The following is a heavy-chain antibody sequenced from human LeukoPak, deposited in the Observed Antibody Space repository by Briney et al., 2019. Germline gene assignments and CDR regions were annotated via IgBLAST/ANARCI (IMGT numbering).Heavy chain of an antibody. CDR3: ARDDPDYDSSGYNNWFDP. V-gene: IGHV4-39*07. J-gene: IGHJ5*02. CDR1: GGSISSSSYY. D-gene: IGHD3-22*01. Sequence: SETLSLTCTVSGGSISSSSYYWGWIRQPPGKGLEWIGSIYHSGSTYYNPSLKSRVTISVDTSKNQFSLKLSSVTAADTAVYYCARDDPDYDSSGYNNWFDPWGQGTLVTVSS. CDR2: IYHSGST.